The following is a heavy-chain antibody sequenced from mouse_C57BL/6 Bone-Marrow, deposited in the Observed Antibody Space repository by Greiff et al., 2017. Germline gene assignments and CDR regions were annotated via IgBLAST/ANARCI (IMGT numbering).Heavy chain of an antibody. CDR2: IWSGGST. D-gene: IGHD2-12*01. V-gene: IGHV2-2*01. J-gene: IGHJ4*01. CDR3: ARNLGIRHLYSMDS. CDR1: GFSLTSYG. Sequence: VQLQESGPGLVQPSQSLSITCTVSGFSLTSYGVHWVRQSPGKGLEWLGVIWSGGSTDYNAAFISRLSISKDNSKSQVFFKMNSLQADDTAIYYCARNLGIRHLYSMDSWGQGTSVTVSS.